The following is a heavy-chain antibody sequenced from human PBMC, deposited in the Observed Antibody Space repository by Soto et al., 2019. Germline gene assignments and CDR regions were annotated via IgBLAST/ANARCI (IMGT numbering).Heavy chain of an antibody. D-gene: IGHD6-19*01. CDR1: GGSISGSY. Sequence: TSETLSLTCSVSGGSISGSYWSWIRQSPGKGLEWLGYVYYTGSTNYSPSLRSRVSISVDTSKNEFSLRLSSVTAADTAVYFCARSVAVPGAHIDYWGQGTKVTVYS. V-gene: IGHV4-59*01. CDR3: ARSVAVPGAHIDY. J-gene: IGHJ4*02. CDR2: VYYTGST.